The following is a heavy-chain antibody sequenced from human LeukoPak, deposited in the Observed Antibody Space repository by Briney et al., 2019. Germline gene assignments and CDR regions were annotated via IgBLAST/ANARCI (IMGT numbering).Heavy chain of an antibody. CDR2: ITHSADRT. J-gene: IGHJ4*02. CDR1: GFTFSSYS. D-gene: IGHD6-19*01. CDR3: ARDPRPGYGGGWYYFDS. Sequence: PTGGSLRLSCAASGFTFSSYSMNWVRQVPGKGLEWVSSITHSADRTYYADSVKGRFTVSRDNSRNTLFLQMNSLRAEDTAIYYCARDPRPGYGGGWYYFDSWGQGTLVTVSS. V-gene: IGHV3-23*01.